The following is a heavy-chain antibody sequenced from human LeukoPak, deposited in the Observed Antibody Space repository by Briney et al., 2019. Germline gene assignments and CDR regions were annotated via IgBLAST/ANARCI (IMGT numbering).Heavy chain of an antibody. CDR3: ARDYASSKRGFYFYMDV. Sequence: SQTLSLTCAISGDSVSSNNAAWNWMRQSPSRGLEWLGRTYYTSRWYNDYAVSVKSRVIISPDTSKNQFSLQLNSVTPEDTALYFCARDYASSKRGFYFYMDVWGKGTTVTVSS. V-gene: IGHV6-1*01. J-gene: IGHJ6*03. D-gene: IGHD3-10*01. CDR1: GDSVSSNNAA. CDR2: TYYTSRWYN.